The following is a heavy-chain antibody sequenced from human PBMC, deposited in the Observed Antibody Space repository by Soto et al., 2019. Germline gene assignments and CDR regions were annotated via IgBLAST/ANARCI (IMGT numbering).Heavy chain of an antibody. V-gene: IGHV1-69*13. Sequence: SVKVSCKASGGNFTSYAISWVRQAPGQGLEFMGVIVPLFGTTNYAHKFRGRVTITADESTSTVYMEVSSLRSEDTAVYYCAKASGRSWYNWFDPWGQGTLVTVSS. CDR3: AKASGRSWYNWFDP. J-gene: IGHJ5*02. CDR1: GGNFTSYA. CDR2: IVPLFGTT. D-gene: IGHD6-13*01.